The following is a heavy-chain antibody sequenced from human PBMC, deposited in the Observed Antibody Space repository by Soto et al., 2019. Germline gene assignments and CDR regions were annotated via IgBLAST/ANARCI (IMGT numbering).Heavy chain of an antibody. CDR1: GYTFTSYG. CDR2: ISAYNGNT. CDR3: ARDLGGAYYDSSGYYSD. V-gene: IGHV1-18*01. Sequence: GASVKVSCKASGYTFTSYGISWVRQAPGQGLEWMGWISAYNGNTNYAQKLQGRVTMTTDTSTSTAYMELRSLRSDDTAVYYCARDLGGAYYDSSGYYSDWGQGTLVTVSS. D-gene: IGHD3-22*01. J-gene: IGHJ4*02.